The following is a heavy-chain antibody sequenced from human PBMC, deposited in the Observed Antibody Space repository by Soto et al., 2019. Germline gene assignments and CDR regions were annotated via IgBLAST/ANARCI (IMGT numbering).Heavy chain of an antibody. CDR2: FDPEDGET. Sequence: RASVKVSCKVSGYTLTELSMHWVRQAPGKGLEWMGGFDPEDGETIYAQKFQGRVTMTEDTSTDTAYMELSSVTAADTAMYYCARTVYGSGTLNWFDPWGQGTLVTVSS. D-gene: IGHD3-10*01. V-gene: IGHV1-24*01. CDR3: ARTVYGSGTLNWFDP. J-gene: IGHJ5*02. CDR1: GYTLTELS.